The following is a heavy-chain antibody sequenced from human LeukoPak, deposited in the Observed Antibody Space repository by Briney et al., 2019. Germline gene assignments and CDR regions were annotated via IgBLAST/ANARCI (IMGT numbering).Heavy chain of an antibody. D-gene: IGHD3-10*01. Sequence: PSETLSLTCTVSGGSITSNYWSWIRQPPGKGLDWIGYIYHSGSTKYNPSLESRVTISVDTSKNQFSLNLNSVTAADTAVYYCARGDYGSGTYLWGSWGQGILVTVSP. J-gene: IGHJ5*02. V-gene: IGHV4-59*01. CDR2: IYHSGST. CDR3: ARGDYGSGTYLWGS. CDR1: GGSITSNY.